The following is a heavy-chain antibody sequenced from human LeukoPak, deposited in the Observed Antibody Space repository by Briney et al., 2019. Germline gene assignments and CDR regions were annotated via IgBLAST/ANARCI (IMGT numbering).Heavy chain of an antibody. CDR2: FSYSGST. V-gene: IGHV4-59*12. J-gene: IGHJ4*02. Sequence: SETLSLTCAVYGGSFSSYYWSWIRQPPGKGPEWIGYFSYSGSTNYNPSLKSRVTISVDTSKNQFSLNLSSVTAADTAVYYCARGPLDSGYTHFDYWGQGTLVTVSS. CDR1: GGSFSSYY. CDR3: ARGPLDSGYTHFDY. D-gene: IGHD5-12*01.